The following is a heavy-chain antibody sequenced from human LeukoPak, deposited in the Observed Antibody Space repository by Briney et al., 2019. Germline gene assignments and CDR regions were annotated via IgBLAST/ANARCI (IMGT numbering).Heavy chain of an antibody. Sequence: GGSLRLSCAASGFTFSSYWMSWVRQAPGKGLEWVANIKQDGSEKYYVDSVKGRFTISRDNAKNSLYLQMNSLRAKDTAVYYCARLRRRSMIVVVTQRVPDYWGQGTLVTVSS. CDR3: ARLRRRSMIVVVTQRVPDY. V-gene: IGHV3-7*01. J-gene: IGHJ4*02. CDR2: IKQDGSEK. D-gene: IGHD3-22*01. CDR1: GFTFSSYW.